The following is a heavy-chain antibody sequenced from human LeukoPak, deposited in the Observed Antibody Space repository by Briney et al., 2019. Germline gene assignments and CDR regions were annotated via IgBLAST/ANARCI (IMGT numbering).Heavy chain of an antibody. V-gene: IGHV3-30*01. J-gene: IGHJ4*02. CDR2: ISSDGNDR. Sequence: GGSLRLSCAASGFSFSAYAMHWVRQAPGKGLEWVAIISSDGNDRYYADSVRGRFAISRDNSKNTLFLQMNSLRAEDTAVYYCARGDYFDSSAYYLLDSWGQGTLVTVSS. CDR1: GFSFSAYA. CDR3: ARGDYFDSSAYYLLDS. D-gene: IGHD3-22*01.